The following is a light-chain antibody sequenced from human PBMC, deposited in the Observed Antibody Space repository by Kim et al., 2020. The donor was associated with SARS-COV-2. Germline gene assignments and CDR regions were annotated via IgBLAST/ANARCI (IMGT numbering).Light chain of an antibody. J-gene: IGLJ2*01. CDR2: RNN. CDR3: AAWDDSLSGRV. Sequence: GQRVTISCSGSSSNIGSNYGYWYQQLPGTAPKLLIYRNNQRPSGVPDRFSGSKSGTSVSLAISGLRSEDEADYYCAAWDDSLSGRVFGGGTQLTVL. CDR1: SSNIGSNY. V-gene: IGLV1-47*01.